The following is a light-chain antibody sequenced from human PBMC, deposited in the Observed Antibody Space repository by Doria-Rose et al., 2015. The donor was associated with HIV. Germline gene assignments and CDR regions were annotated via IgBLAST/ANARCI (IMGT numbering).Light chain of an antibody. CDR3: HQYGTSWT. Sequence: TQSPGTLSLSPGERATLSCRASQSFSSTYLAWYQQKPGQAPSLLIYDGSTRATGIPGRFSASGSGTDFTLTINRLWPEDFALYYCHQYGTSWTFGQGTKVEI. J-gene: IGKJ1*01. CDR1: QSFSSTY. V-gene: IGKV3-20*01. CDR2: DGS.